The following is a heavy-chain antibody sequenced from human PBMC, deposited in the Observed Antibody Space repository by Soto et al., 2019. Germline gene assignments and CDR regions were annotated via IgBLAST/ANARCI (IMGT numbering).Heavy chain of an antibody. CDR3: ARGRRGYSYGPEGGWFDP. Sequence: ASVKVSCKASGYTFTSYGISWVRQAPGQGLEWMGWISAYNGNTNYAQKLQGRVTMTTDTSTSTAYMGLRSLRSDDTAVYYCARGRRGYSYGPEGGWFDPWGQGTLVTVSS. J-gene: IGHJ5*02. CDR2: ISAYNGNT. D-gene: IGHD5-18*01. V-gene: IGHV1-18*04. CDR1: GYTFTSYG.